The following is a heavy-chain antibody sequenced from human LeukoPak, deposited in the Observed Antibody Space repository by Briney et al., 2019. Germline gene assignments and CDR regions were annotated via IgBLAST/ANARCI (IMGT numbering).Heavy chain of an antibody. V-gene: IGHV3-48*03. J-gene: IGHJ4*02. CDR2: ISSSGSTI. D-gene: IGHD5-12*01. CDR3: ARLEVTVVATIDY. CDR1: GFTFSSYE. Sequence: GGSLRLSCAASGFTFSSYEMNWVRQAPGKGLEWVSYISSSGSTIYYADSVKGRFTISRDNAKNSLYLQMNSLRAEDTAVYYCARLEVTVVATIDYWGQGTLVTVSS.